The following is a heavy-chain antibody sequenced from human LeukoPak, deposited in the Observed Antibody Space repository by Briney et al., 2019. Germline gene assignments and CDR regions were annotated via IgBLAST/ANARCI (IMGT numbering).Heavy chain of an antibody. V-gene: IGHV3-23*01. CDR1: GFTLSSLS. CDR2: ISGSGGST. D-gene: IGHD2-15*01. Sequence: PGGSLEPLWAAPGFTLSSLSMSWGRQAPRKGPGWVSAISGSGGSTYYADSVKGRFTNSRDNSKNTLYLQMNSLRAEDTAVYYCAKDRDSGGSCCFDYWGQGTLVTVSS. J-gene: IGHJ4*02. CDR3: AKDRDSGGSCCFDY.